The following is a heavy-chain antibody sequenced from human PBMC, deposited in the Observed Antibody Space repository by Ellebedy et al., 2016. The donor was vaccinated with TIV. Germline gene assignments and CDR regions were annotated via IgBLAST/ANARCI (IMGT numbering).Heavy chain of an antibody. V-gene: IGHV3-23*01. CDR1: GFTFSSYA. J-gene: IGHJ4*02. D-gene: IGHD6-6*01. CDR2: ISGSGGST. Sequence: GESLKISCAASGFTFSSYAMSWVRQAPGKGLELVSAISGSGGSTYYADSVKGRFTISRDNSKNTLYLQMNNLRAEDTAVYYCARDRGDWGIEGRPDYWGQGTLVTVSS. CDR3: ARDRGDWGIEGRPDY.